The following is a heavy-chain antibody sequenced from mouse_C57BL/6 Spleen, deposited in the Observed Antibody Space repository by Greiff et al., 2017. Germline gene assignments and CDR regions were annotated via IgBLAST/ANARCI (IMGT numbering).Heavy chain of an antibody. CDR3: ARDSNLRFAY. CDR1: GFTFSDYG. Sequence: EVKVVESGGGLVKPGGSLKLSCAASGFTFSDYGMHWVRQAPEKGLEWVAYISSGSSTIYYADTVKGRFTISRDNAKNTLFLQMTSLRSEDTAMYYCARDSNLRFAYWGQGTLVTVSA. V-gene: IGHV5-17*01. J-gene: IGHJ3*01. CDR2: ISSGSSTI. D-gene: IGHD2-5*01.